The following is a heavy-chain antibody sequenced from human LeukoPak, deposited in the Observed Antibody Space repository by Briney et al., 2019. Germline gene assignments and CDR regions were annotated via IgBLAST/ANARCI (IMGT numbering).Heavy chain of an antibody. CDR1: GFTVSNNY. CDR3: ARNGPGGYYFDF. V-gene: IGHV3-66*01. CDR2: IYAGGYT. Sequence: GGSLRLSCAASGFTVSNNYMSWVRQAPGKGLEWVSIIYAGGYTYYADSVKDRFTISRDNSKNTLYLQMNRLTAEDTAVYYCARNGPGGYYFDFWGQGTLVTVSS. D-gene: IGHD2-8*02. J-gene: IGHJ4*02.